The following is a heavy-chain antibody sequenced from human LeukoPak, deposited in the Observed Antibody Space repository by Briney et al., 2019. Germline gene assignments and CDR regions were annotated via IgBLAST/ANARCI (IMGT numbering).Heavy chain of an antibody. CDR3: GKDRGYYYYYMDV. Sequence: GRSLRLSCAASGFTFDDYAMHWVRHAPGKGLEWVSGISWNSGSIGYADSVKGRFTISRDNAKNSLYLQMNSLRAEDTALYYCGKDRGYYYYYMDVWGKGTTVTVSS. CDR2: ISWNSGSI. CDR1: GFTFDDYA. V-gene: IGHV3-9*01. J-gene: IGHJ6*03.